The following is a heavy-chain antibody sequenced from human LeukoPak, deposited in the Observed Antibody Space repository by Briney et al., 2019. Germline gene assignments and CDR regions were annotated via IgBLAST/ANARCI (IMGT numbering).Heavy chain of an antibody. J-gene: IGHJ5*02. D-gene: IGHD3-22*01. Sequence: PGGSLSLSCAASGFTFSSNSMNWVRQPPRKGLEWVSSISISSSDITYADPVKGRLTTSRDNAKNSLYLQMNSLRAEDTAVYYCAPGSYDSSGYYISWGQGTLVTVSS. CDR1: GFTFSSNS. CDR3: APGSYDSSGYYIS. V-gene: IGHV3-21*01. CDR2: ISISSSDI.